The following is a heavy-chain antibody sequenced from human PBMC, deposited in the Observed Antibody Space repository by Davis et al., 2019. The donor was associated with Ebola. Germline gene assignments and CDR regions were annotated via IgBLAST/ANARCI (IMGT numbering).Heavy chain of an antibody. CDR3: AERGGSV. CDR2: IYHGGRT. V-gene: IGHV4-59*11. CDR1: DGSISSHY. Sequence: PSETLSLTCTFSDGSISSHYWNWIRQPPGKGLEWVGIIYHGGRTHYNPSLKSRVSISADMSKNQFSLELRSVTAADTAVYYCAERGGSVWSQGTLVTVSS. D-gene: IGHD3-16*01. J-gene: IGHJ4*02.